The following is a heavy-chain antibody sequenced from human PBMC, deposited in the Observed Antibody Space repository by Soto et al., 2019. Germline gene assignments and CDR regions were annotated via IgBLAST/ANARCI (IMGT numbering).Heavy chain of an antibody. J-gene: IGHJ5*02. D-gene: IGHD6-19*01. Sequence: SETLSLTCTVSGGSISSYYWSWIRQPPGKGLEWIGYIYYSGSTNYNPSLKSRVTISVDTSKNQFSLKLSSVTAADTAVYYCAREYSSGWYGINWFDPWGQGTLVTVSS. CDR3: AREYSSGWYGINWFDP. CDR2: IYYSGST. V-gene: IGHV4-59*01. CDR1: GGSISSYY.